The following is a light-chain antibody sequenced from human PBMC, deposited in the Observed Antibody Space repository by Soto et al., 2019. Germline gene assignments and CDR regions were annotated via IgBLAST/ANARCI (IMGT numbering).Light chain of an antibody. Sequence: EIVLTQSPGTLSLSPGQRATLSCRASQRLSASDIAWYQQKPGQAPKFLICGSSIRATGIPDRFSGSVSGTDFTLTISRLEPEDFAVYYCHYGNSLPWTFGQGTKVDIK. CDR2: GSS. J-gene: IGKJ1*01. CDR1: QRLSASD. V-gene: IGKV3-20*01. CDR3: HYGNSLPWT.